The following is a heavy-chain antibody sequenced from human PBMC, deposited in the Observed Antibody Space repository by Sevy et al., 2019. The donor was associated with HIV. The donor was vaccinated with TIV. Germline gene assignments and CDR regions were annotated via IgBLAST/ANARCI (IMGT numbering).Heavy chain of an antibody. D-gene: IGHD5-18*01. Sequence: SETLSLTCTVSGDSTSSGYYYWTWIRQHPGKGLEWIGYIYYSGSTYYNPSLQSRLTISIDTSKNQFSLRLTSVTAADTAFYYCAREDSSTYYFDYWGQGTLVTVSS. CDR2: IYYSGST. CDR1: GDSTSSGYYY. CDR3: AREDSSTYYFDY. J-gene: IGHJ4*02. V-gene: IGHV4-31*03.